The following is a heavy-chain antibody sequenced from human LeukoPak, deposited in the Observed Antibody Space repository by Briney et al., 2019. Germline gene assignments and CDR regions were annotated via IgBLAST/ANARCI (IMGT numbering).Heavy chain of an antibody. CDR3: ARRVGSGWPVQH. CDR1: GVTVGNNY. CDR2: IYSGGST. Sequence: GGSPRLSCAASGVTVGNNYMNWVRQAPGKGLEWVSLIYSGGSTHYADSVKGRFTISRDNSKNTLYLQMNSLRVDDTAVYYCARRVGSGWPVQHWGQGTLVTVSS. J-gene: IGHJ1*01. D-gene: IGHD6-19*01. V-gene: IGHV3-66*01.